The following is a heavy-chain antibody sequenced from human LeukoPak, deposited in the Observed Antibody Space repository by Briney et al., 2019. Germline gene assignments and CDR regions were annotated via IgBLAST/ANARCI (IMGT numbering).Heavy chain of an antibody. Sequence: PGGSLRLSCAASGFTFSSYGMHWVRQAPGKGLEWVAFIRYDGSNKYYADSVKGRITISRDNSKNTLYLQMNSVRTDDTAVYYCSTEVPNYDFWSGNADYWGQGTLVTVSS. D-gene: IGHD3-3*01. V-gene: IGHV3-30*02. CDR3: STEVPNYDFWSGNADY. J-gene: IGHJ4*02. CDR1: GFTFSSYG. CDR2: IRYDGSNK.